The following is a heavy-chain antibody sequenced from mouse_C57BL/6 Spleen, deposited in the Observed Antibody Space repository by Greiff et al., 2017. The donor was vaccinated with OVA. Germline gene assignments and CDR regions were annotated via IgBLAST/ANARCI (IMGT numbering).Heavy chain of an antibody. CDR1: GFTFTDYY. V-gene: IGHV7-3*01. D-gene: IGHD4-1*01. J-gene: IGHJ2*01. CDR2: IRNKANGYTT. CDR3: ARYRTGTLDY. Sequence: DVQLVESGGGLVQPGGSLSLSCAASGFTFTDYYMSWVRQPPGKALEWLGFIRNKANGYTTEYSASVKGRFTISRDNSQSILYLQMNALRAEDSATYYCARYRTGTLDYWGQGTTLTVSS.